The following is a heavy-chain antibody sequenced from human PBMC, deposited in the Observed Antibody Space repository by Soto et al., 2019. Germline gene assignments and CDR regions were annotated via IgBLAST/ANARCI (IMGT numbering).Heavy chain of an antibody. Sequence: EVQLLESGGGLVQPGGSLRLSCAASGFTFSSYAMRWVRQAPVKGLEWVSASTYYADSVKGRFTISRDNSKNTLYLQMNSLRAEDTAVYYCARRGSGSYYDYWGQGTLVTVSS. D-gene: IGHD1-26*01. V-gene: IGHV3-23*01. CDR3: ARRGSGSYYDY. CDR2: ST. CDR1: GFTFSSYA. J-gene: IGHJ4*02.